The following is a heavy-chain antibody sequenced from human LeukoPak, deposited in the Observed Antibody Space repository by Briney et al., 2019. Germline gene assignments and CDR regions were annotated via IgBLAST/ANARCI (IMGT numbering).Heavy chain of an antibody. V-gene: IGHV3-48*01. CDR1: GFTFSSYS. Sequence: GGSLRLSCAASGFTFSSYSMNWVRQAPGKGLEWVSYISSSSSTIYYADSVKGRFTISRDNAKNSLYLQMNSLRAEDTAVYYCAREGENYYDYLDYWGQGTLVTVSS. J-gene: IGHJ4*02. CDR2: ISSSSSTI. CDR3: AREGENYYDYLDY. D-gene: IGHD3-10*01.